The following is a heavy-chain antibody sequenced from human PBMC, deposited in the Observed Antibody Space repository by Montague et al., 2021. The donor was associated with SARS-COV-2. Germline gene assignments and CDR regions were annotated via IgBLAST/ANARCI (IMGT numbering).Heavy chain of an antibody. J-gene: IGHJ3*01. Sequence: SLRLSCAASGFTFSSYSVNWVRQAPGKGLEWISYISSSTNIIYYADSVKGRFTISRDNARNSLYLRMNSQRVDDTAVYYCAKDLVLRAARPDALDVWGQGTVVTVSS. CDR3: AKDLVLRAARPDALDV. CDR2: ISSSTNII. CDR1: GFTFSSYS. D-gene: IGHD6-6*01. V-gene: IGHV3-48*04.